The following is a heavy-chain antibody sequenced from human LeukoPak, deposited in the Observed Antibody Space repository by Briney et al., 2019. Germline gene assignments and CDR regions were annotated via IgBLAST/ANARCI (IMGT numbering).Heavy chain of an antibody. CDR1: GGTFSSYA. Sequence: SVKVSCKASGGTFSSYAISWVRQAPGQGLEWMGGIIPIFGTANYAQKFQGRVTITADESTSTAYMELSSLRSEDTAVYYCARDRHCTNGVCSTPFDYWGQGTLVTVSS. J-gene: IGHJ4*02. D-gene: IGHD2-8*01. CDR3: ARDRHCTNGVCSTPFDY. V-gene: IGHV1-69*13. CDR2: IIPIFGTA.